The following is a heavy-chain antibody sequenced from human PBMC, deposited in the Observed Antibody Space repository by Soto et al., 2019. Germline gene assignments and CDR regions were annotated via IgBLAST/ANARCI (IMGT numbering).Heavy chain of an antibody. D-gene: IGHD1-26*01. CDR3: AKDWVGGSNRYYLED. CDR1: GFTFSDYG. CDR2: LSHHSYKK. V-gene: IGHV3-30*18. Sequence: SLRLSCAASGFTFSDYGLHWVRQAPGKGLEWVAFLSHHSYKKYYAVSVKGRFTVSRDNSKNTLYLQMNSLRTEDTAVYYCAKDWVGGSNRYYLEDGGQGTPVT. J-gene: IGHJ4*02.